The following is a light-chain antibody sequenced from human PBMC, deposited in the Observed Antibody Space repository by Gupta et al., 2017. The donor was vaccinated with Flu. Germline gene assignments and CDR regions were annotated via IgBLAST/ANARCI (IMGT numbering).Light chain of an antibody. CDR2: GPS. V-gene: IGKV3-20*01. CDR1: QSVSSSY. Sequence: TLSCRASQSVSSSYLAWYQQKPGQAPRLLISGPSTRATGIPDRFSASGSGTEFTLTITRLEPEDFAVYFCQQYHDSPFTFGPGTKVD. J-gene: IGKJ3*01. CDR3: QQYHDSPFT.